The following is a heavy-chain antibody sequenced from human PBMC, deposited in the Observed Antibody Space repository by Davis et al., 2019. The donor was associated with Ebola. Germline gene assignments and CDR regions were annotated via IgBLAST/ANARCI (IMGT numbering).Heavy chain of an antibody. D-gene: IGHD4-17*01. CDR2: IKQDGSEK. CDR3: AKVGGGGDYG. Sequence: GGSLRLSCAASGFTFSSYWMSWVRQAPGKGLEWMANIKQDGSEKYYVDSVKGRFTISRDNSKNTLYLQMNSLRAEDTAVYYCAKVGGGGDYGWGQGTLVTVSS. J-gene: IGHJ4*02. V-gene: IGHV3-7*03. CDR1: GFTFSSYW.